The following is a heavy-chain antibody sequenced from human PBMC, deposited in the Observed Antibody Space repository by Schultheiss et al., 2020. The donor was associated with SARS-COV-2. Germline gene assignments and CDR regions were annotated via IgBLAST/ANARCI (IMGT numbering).Heavy chain of an antibody. D-gene: IGHD2-21*01. V-gene: IGHV4-61*02. CDR2: IYTSGST. J-gene: IGHJ5*02. Sequence: SETLSLTCTVSGGSVSSGSYYWSWIRQPAGKGLEWIGRIYTSGSTNYNPSLKSRVTISVDTSKNQFSLKLSSVTAADTAVYYCANLHMSGPYNWFDPWGQGTLVTVSS. CDR1: GGSVSSGSYY. CDR3: ANLHMSGPYNWFDP.